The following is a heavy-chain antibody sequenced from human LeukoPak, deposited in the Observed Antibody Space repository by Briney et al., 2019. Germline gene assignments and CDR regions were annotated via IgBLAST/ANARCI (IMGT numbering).Heavy chain of an antibody. D-gene: IGHD3-10*01. Sequence: SQTLSLTCTVSGGSISSGGYYWSWIRQHPGKGLEWIGYIYYSGSTYYNPSLKSRVTISVDTSKNQFSLKLRSVAAADTAVYYCARAVRGLGDAFDIWGQGTMVTVSS. CDR2: IYYSGST. J-gene: IGHJ3*02. CDR1: GGSISSGGYY. V-gene: IGHV4-31*03. CDR3: ARAVRGLGDAFDI.